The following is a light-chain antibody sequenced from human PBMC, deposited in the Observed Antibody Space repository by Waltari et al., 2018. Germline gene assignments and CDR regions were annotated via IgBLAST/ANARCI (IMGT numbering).Light chain of an antibody. CDR3: GTWDSSLGIGV. CDR1: TPNIGNNY. V-gene: IGLV1-51*01. Sequence: QSVLTQAPSVSAAPGQKVTISCSGSTPNIGNNYVSWYQQFPGTAPKLLIYEDNRRPSRSPDRLSGSKSGASATLGITGLQTGDEANYYCGTWDSSLGIGVLGGGTRVTVL. CDR2: EDN. J-gene: IGLJ3*02.